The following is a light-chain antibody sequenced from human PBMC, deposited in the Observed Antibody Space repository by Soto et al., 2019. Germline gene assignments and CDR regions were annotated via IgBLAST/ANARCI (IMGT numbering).Light chain of an antibody. V-gene: IGLV2-14*01. CDR1: SSDVGGYNY. CDR3: SSYTSSSTPDV. Sequence: QSALTQPASVSGSPGQSITISCTGTSSDVGGYNYVSWYQQHPGKAPKLMIYEVSNRPSGVSNRFSGSKSANTASLTISVLQAEDEADYYCSSYTSSSTPDVFGTGTKLTVL. J-gene: IGLJ1*01. CDR2: EVS.